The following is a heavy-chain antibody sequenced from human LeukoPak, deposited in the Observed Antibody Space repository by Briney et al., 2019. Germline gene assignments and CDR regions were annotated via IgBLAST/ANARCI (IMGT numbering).Heavy chain of an antibody. CDR1: GGSFSGYY. Sequence: PSETLSLTCAVCGGSFSGYYWSWIRQPPGKGLEWIGEIDHSGSTNYNPSLKSRVTISVDTSKNQFSLKLSSVTAADTAVYYCAKPSNYYGSATDAFDFWGQGTMVTVSS. CDR2: IDHSGST. J-gene: IGHJ3*01. V-gene: IGHV4-34*01. CDR3: AKPSNYYGSATDAFDF. D-gene: IGHD3-10*01.